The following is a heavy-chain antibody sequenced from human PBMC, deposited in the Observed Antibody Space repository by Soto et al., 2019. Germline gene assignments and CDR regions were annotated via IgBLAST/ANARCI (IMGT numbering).Heavy chain of an antibody. CDR2: MYYSGYS. CDR1: GDSISSGAYS. V-gene: IGHV4-30-2*01. Sequence: QLQLQESGSGLVEPSRTLSLTCAISGDSISSGAYSWTWVRQPPGKRLEWIGFMYYSGYSTYNPSLKSRDTMSVDKSKNQFSLNLISVTAADTAVYFCAGGQLERVLQYWGQGSLVTVSS. J-gene: IGHJ4*02. CDR3: AGGQLERVLQY. D-gene: IGHD1-1*01.